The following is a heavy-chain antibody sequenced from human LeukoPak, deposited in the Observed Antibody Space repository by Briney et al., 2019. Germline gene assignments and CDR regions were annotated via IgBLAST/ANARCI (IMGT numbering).Heavy chain of an antibody. D-gene: IGHD3-10*01. V-gene: IGHV3-7*02. CDR2: MNQDGNEK. CDR3: RFGSGRYSFDY. Sequence: PGGSLRLSCAASGFTFSNFWMTWVRQAPGKGLEWVANMNQDGNEKYYLDSVKGRFTISRDNAENSMYLQMNSLRAEDTAVYYCRFGSGRYSFDYWGQGTLVTVSS. J-gene: IGHJ4*02. CDR1: GFTFSNFW.